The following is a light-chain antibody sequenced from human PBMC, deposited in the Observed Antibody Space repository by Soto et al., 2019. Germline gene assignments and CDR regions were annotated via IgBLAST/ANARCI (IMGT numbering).Light chain of an antibody. J-gene: IGKJ3*01. CDR2: DAS. V-gene: IGKV1-13*02. CDR1: QGISSD. Sequence: AIQLTQFPSSLSASVGDRVTITCRASQGISSDLAWYQQKPGKAPKLLISDASSLESGVTSRFSGSGSGTDFTLIISSLQPEDFAVYYCQQFNSYPFTFGPGTKVDVK. CDR3: QQFNSYPFT.